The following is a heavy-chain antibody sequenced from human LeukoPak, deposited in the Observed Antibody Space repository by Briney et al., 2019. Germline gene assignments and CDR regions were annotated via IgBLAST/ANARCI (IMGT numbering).Heavy chain of an antibody. J-gene: IGHJ3*02. CDR1: GGSISSSNW. CDR3: ARDPDSRSLDAFDI. CDR2: IYHSGST. V-gene: IGHV4-4*02. Sequence: SGTLSLTCAVSGGSISSSNWWSWVRQPPGKGPEWIGEIYHSGSTNYNPSLKSRVTISVDKSKNQFSLKLSSVTAADTAVYYCARDPDSRSLDAFDIWGQGTMVTVSS. D-gene: IGHD6-13*01.